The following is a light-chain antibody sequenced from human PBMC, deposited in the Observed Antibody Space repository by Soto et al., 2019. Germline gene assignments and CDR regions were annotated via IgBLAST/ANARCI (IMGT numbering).Light chain of an antibody. CDR3: QQYNRWPGT. Sequence: VVMTQSPATLSVSPGERATLSCRADQSVGVSLAWYQQKPGQGPRLLIYEASTRATGIPARFSGSGSGTEFTLTISSLQSEDFAIYICQQYNRWPGTFGQGTKVDIK. V-gene: IGKV3-15*01. J-gene: IGKJ1*01. CDR1: QSVGVS. CDR2: EAS.